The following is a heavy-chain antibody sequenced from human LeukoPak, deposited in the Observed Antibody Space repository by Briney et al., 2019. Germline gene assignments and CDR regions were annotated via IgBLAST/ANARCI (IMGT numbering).Heavy chain of an antibody. CDR3: AEPLEGVTGTYSIYYYYYGMDV. Sequence: GGSLRLSCAASGFTFSSYAMSWVRQAPGKGLEWVSAISGSGGSTYYADSVKGRFTISRDNSKNTLYLQMNSLRAEDTAVYYCAEPLEGVTGTYSIYYYYYGMDVWGQGTTVTVSS. CDR1: GFTFSSYA. J-gene: IGHJ6*02. CDR2: ISGSGGST. D-gene: IGHD1-20*01. V-gene: IGHV3-23*01.